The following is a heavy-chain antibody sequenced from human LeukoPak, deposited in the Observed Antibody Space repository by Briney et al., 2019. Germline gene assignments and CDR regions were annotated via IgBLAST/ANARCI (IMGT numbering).Heavy chain of an antibody. CDR3: ARNYYDSSGYYYVFRTGFDY. V-gene: IGHV1-18*01. J-gene: IGHJ4*02. D-gene: IGHD3-22*01. Sequence: ASAKVSCKASGYTFTSYGISWVRQAPGQGLEWMGWISAYNGNTNYAQKLQGRVTMTTDTSTSTAYMELRSLRSDDTAVYYCARNYYDSSGYYYVFRTGFDYWGQGTLVTVSS. CDR1: GYTFTSYG. CDR2: ISAYNGNT.